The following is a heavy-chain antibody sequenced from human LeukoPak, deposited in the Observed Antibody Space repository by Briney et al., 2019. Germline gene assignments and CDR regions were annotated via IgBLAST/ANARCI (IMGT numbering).Heavy chain of an antibody. D-gene: IGHD3-22*01. V-gene: IGHV3-30*02. J-gene: IGHJ4*02. CDR1: GFTFSSYG. CDR2: IRYDGSNK. Sequence: PGGSLRLSCAASGFTFSSYGMHWVRQAPGKGPEWVAFIRYDGSNKYYADSVKGRFTISRDNSKNTLYLQMNSLRAEDTAVYYCAKGFYDSSGYPIDYWGQGTLVTVSS. CDR3: AKGFYDSSGYPIDY.